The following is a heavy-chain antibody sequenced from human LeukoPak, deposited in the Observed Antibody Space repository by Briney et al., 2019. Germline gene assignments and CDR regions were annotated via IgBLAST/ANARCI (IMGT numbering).Heavy chain of an antibody. D-gene: IGHD3-10*01. V-gene: IGHV4-39*07. J-gene: IGHJ5*02. CDR3: VREVNHYGLRRNSFDP. CDR1: GGSITSTDYF. Sequence: PSETLPLTCTVSGGSITSTDYFWGWIRQPPGKGLEWIGSIDYSGSTYYNPSLKSRLTISLDTSNNQFSLKLSSVTAADTAVYYCVREVNHYGLRRNSFDPWGQGSKVTVSS. CDR2: IDYSGST.